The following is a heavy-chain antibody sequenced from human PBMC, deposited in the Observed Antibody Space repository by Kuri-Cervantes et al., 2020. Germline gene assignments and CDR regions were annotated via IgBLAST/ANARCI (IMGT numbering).Heavy chain of an antibody. V-gene: IGHV3-30-3*01. D-gene: IGHD6-13*01. CDR3: AKDRYSSSSPGWFDP. CDR2: ISYDGSNK. J-gene: IGHJ5*02. CDR1: GFTFSSYA. Sequence: GGSLRLSCAASGFTFSSYAMHWVRQAPGKGLEWVAVISYDGSNKYYADSVKGRFTISRDNSKNTLYLQMNSLRAEDTAVYYCAKDRYSSSSPGWFDPWGQGTLVTVSS.